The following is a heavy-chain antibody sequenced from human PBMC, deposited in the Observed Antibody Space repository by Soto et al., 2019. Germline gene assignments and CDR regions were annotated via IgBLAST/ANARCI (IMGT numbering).Heavy chain of an antibody. CDR1: GYSFTSYW. V-gene: IGHV5-51*01. CDR3: ARQLGIAAALPWFDP. J-gene: IGHJ5*02. CDR2: IYPGDSDT. Sequence: GESLKISCKGSGYSFTSYWIGWVRQMPGKGLEWMGIIYPGDSDTRYSPSFQGQVTISADKSISTAYLQWSSLKASDTAMYYCARQLGIAAALPWFDPWGRGTLVTVSS. D-gene: IGHD6-13*01.